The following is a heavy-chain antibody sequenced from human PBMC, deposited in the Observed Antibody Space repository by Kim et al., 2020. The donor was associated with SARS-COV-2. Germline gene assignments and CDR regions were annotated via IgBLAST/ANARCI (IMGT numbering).Heavy chain of an antibody. J-gene: IGHJ6*02. V-gene: IGHV3-30*18. Sequence: GGSLRLSCAASGFTFSSYGMHWVRQAPGKGLEWVAVISYDGSNKFYADSVKGRFTISRDNSKNTLYLQMNSLRAEDTTVYYCAKDADYYDSSGYFFWDDYGMDVWAKGPRSPSP. CDR2: ISYDGSNK. CDR3: AKDADYYDSSGYFFWDDYGMDV. CDR1: GFTFSSYG. D-gene: IGHD3-22*01.